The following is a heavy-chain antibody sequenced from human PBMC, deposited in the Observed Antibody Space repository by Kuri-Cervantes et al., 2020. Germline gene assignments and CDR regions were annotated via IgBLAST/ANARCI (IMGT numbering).Heavy chain of an antibody. D-gene: IGHD3-3*01. J-gene: IGHJ4*02. CDR1: GYSFSSYW. V-gene: IGHV5-51*01. CDR2: IYPGDSDT. Sequence: GESLKISCKGSGYSFSSYWIAWVRQMPGKGLEWVGIIYPGDSDTRYSPSFEGQVTISADKSISTAYLQWSSLKASDTAMYYCARNDFWSGNPIDYWGQGTLVTVSS. CDR3: ARNDFWSGNPIDY.